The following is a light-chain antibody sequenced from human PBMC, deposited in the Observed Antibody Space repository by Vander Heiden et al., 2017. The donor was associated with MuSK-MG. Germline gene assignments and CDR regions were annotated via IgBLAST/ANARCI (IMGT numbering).Light chain of an antibody. CDR1: QSISNY. CDR3: QQSYSVPIT. Sequence: IQLTQSPSSLSASVGDRVTITCRSSQSISNYLNWYQQKPGKAPNLLIYAASSLQSGVPSRFSGSGSGTDFTLTISSVQPEDFAIYYCQQSYSVPITFGQGTRLEI. CDR2: AAS. J-gene: IGKJ5*01. V-gene: IGKV1-39*01.